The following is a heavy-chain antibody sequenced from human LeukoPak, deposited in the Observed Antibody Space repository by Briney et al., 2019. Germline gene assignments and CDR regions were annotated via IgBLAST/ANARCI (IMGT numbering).Heavy chain of an antibody. D-gene: IGHD2-8*02. CDR1: GFTFSTYW. V-gene: IGHV3-74*03. CDR2: INPNSRII. J-gene: IGHJ4*02. Sequence: PGGSLRLSCAASGFTFSTYWMLWVRQAPGKGLVWVARINPNSRIITYADSVKGRFTISRHNAKNTVYLQMNSLLAEDTAVYYCVRDLVLVDTPGDDFDYWGQGTLVTVSS. CDR3: VRDLVLVDTPGDDFDY.